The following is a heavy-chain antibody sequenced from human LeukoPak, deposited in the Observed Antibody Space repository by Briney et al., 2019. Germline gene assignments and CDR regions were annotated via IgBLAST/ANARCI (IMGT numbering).Heavy chain of an antibody. J-gene: IGHJ4*02. Sequence: ASVKVSCKVSGYTLTGLSIHWVRQAPGKGLEWMGGFVPDDGITIYAQKFKGRLTTTEDTSADTAYMELSSLTSEDTAIYYCAVLPLAMPPQYYFDYWGQGTLVTVSS. V-gene: IGHV1-24*01. CDR2: FVPDDGIT. D-gene: IGHD2-2*01. CDR1: GYTLTGLS. CDR3: AVLPLAMPPQYYFDY.